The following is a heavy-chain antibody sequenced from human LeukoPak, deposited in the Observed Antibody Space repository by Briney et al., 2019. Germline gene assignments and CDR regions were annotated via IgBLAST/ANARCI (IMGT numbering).Heavy chain of an antibody. Sequence: SETLSLACTVSGGSISSSSYYWGWIRQPPGKGLEWIGSIYYSGSTYYNPSLKSRVTISVDTSKNQFSLKLSSVTAADTAVYYCARLALVVTPRGWFDPWGQGTLVTVSS. CDR3: ARLALVVTPRGWFDP. D-gene: IGHD4-23*01. CDR1: GGSISSSSYY. J-gene: IGHJ5*02. V-gene: IGHV4-39*01. CDR2: IYYSGST.